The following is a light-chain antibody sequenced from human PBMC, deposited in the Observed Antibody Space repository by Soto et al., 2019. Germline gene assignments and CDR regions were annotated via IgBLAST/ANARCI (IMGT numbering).Light chain of an antibody. V-gene: IGKV3-20*01. CDR3: QQYVGPPWT. J-gene: IGKJ1*01. CDR1: QSVSSSY. CDR2: GAS. Sequence: EIVLTQSPGTLSLSPGERATLSCRASQSVSSSYLAWYQQKPGQAPRLLIYGASSRATGIPDRFSGSGSGTDFTLTISRLEPEDFAVYYCQQYVGPPWTFGQGTKVEIK.